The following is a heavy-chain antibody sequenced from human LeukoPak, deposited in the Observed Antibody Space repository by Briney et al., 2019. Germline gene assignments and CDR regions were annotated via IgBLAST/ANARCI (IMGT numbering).Heavy chain of an antibody. V-gene: IGHV3-21*01. J-gene: IGHJ6*02. Sequence: GGSLRLSCAASGFTFSSYSMNWVRQAPGKRLEWVSSISSSSSYIYYADSVKGRFTISRDNAKNSLYLQMNSLRAEDTAVYYCARDPYSSGWYYGMDVWGQGTTATVSS. CDR2: ISSSSSYI. D-gene: IGHD6-19*01. CDR1: GFTFSSYS. CDR3: ARDPYSSGWYYGMDV.